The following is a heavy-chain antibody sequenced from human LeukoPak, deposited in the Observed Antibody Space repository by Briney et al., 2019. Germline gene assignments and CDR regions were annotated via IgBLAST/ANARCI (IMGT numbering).Heavy chain of an antibody. Sequence: NPSETLSLTCTVSGDSISTYHWDWIRKPPGKGLEWIGYMQSTGNSNYNPSLKNRVNIFVDMSKNHFVLNLRSVTAADTAVYYCAGDKRHSYGRYFDPWGQGMLVTVSS. CDR3: AGDKRHSYGRYFDP. CDR2: MQSTGNS. V-gene: IGHV4-59*01. D-gene: IGHD5-18*01. CDR1: GDSISTYH. J-gene: IGHJ4*02.